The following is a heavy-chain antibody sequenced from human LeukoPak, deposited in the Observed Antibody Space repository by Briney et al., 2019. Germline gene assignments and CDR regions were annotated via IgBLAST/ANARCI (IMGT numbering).Heavy chain of an antibody. J-gene: IGHJ3*02. Sequence: GGSLRLSCAASGFIFSDYVMNWLRQAPGRGLEWVAYIRYDGSHKYYIDSVKGRFTMSRDNAKNSLYLQMNSLRAEDTAVYYCARPVVAATTPDTFDIWGQGTMVTVSS. D-gene: IGHD2-15*01. V-gene: IGHV3-30*02. CDR3: ARPVVAATTPDTFDI. CDR2: IRYDGSHK. CDR1: GFIFSDYV.